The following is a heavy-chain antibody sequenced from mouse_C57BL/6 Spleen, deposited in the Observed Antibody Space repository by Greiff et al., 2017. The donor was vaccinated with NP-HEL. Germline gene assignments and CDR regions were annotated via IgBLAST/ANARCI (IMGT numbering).Heavy chain of an antibody. CDR3: ARGPLYYDYDEGYFDV. CDR2: ISYDGSN. Sequence: EVQLQESGPGLVKPSQSLSLTCSVTGYSITSGYYWNWIRQFPGNKLEWMGYISYDGSNNYNPSLKNRISITRDTSKNQFFLKLNSVTTEDTATYYCARGPLYYDYDEGYFDVWGTGTTVTVSS. V-gene: IGHV3-6*01. D-gene: IGHD2-4*01. J-gene: IGHJ1*03. CDR1: GYSITSGYY.